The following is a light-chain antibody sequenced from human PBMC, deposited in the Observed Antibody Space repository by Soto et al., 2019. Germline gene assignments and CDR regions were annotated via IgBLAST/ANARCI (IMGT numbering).Light chain of an antibody. V-gene: IGLV2-11*01. Sequence: QSVLTQPRSVSGSPGQSVTISCTGTSSDVGGYNYVSWYQQHPGKAPKLMIYDVSKRPSGVPDRFSGPKSGNTASLTISGLQAEDEADYYCCSYAGSYNWVFGGGTKLTVL. J-gene: IGLJ3*02. CDR3: CSYAGSYNWV. CDR2: DVS. CDR1: SSDVGGYNY.